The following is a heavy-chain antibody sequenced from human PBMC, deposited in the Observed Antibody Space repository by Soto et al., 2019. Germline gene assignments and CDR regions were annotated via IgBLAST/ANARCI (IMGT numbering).Heavy chain of an antibody. V-gene: IGHV3-21*01. Sequence: EVQLVESGGGLVKPGGSLRLSCAASGFTFSSYSMNWVRQAPGKGLEWVSSISSSSSYIYYADSVKGRFTISRDNAKNSLYLQMNSLRAEDTAVYYCAKSAVAGTLVDYWGQGPLVTVSS. CDR2: ISSSSSYI. CDR3: AKSAVAGTLVDY. D-gene: IGHD6-19*01. J-gene: IGHJ4*02. CDR1: GFTFSSYS.